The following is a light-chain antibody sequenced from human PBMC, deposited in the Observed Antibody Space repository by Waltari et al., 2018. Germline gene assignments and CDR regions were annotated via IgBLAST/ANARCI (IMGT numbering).Light chain of an antibody. CDR2: DVT. V-gene: IGLV2-14*01. J-gene: IGLJ2*01. CDR1: SSDVGGYNF. Sequence: QSALTQPASVSGSPGQSIILSCTGTSSDVGGYNFVSWYQQHPGKATKLMIYDVTKRPSGVSDRFSGSKSGNTASLTISGLQAEDEADYYCSSYTSSSTRGVVFGGGTKVTVI. CDR3: SSYTSSSTRGVV.